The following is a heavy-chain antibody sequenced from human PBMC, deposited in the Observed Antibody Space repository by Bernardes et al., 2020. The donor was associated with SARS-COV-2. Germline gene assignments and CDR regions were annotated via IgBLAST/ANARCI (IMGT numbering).Heavy chain of an antibody. D-gene: IGHD1-1*01. V-gene: IGHV1-8*01. CDR3: ARELARSDEPLDIRGPGTVVAVASASTEGPPVCPLAPCSRSTSESRAALGCLVKDYY. CDR2: MNPNSGNT. Sequence: ASVKVSCKASGYTFTTYDINWVRQATGQGLEWMGWMNPNSGNTGYAQKFQGRVTMTRDTSISTAYMELSSLTSEDTAVYYCARELARSDEPLDIRGPGTVVAVASASTEGPPVCPLAPCSRSTSESRAALGCLVKDYY. J-gene: IGHJ6*01. CDR1: GYTFTTYD.